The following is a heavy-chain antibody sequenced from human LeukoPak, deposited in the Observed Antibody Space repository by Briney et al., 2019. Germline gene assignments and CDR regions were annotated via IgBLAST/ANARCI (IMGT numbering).Heavy chain of an antibody. Sequence: SETLSLTCTVSGGSISSSSYYWGWIRQPPRKGLEWIGSIYYSGSTYYNPSLKSRVTISVDTSKNQFSLKLSSVTAADTAVYYCARIAVADLIDYWGQGTLVTVSS. V-gene: IGHV4-39*01. CDR3: ARIAVADLIDY. J-gene: IGHJ4*02. CDR1: GGSISSSSYY. CDR2: IYYSGST. D-gene: IGHD6-19*01.